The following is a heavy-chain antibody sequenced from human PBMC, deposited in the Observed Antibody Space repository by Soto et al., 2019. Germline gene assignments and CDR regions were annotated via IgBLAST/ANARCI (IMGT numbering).Heavy chain of an antibody. CDR2: IIPIFGTA. CDR3: ARNRRRQYCSGGSCYTLNAFDI. V-gene: IGHV1-69*06. J-gene: IGHJ3*02. D-gene: IGHD2-15*01. Sequence: QVQLVQSGAEVKKPGSSVKVSCKASGGTFSSYAISWVRQAPGQGLEWMGGIIPIFGTANYAQKFQGRVTITADKPTSTAYMELSSLRSEDTVVYYCARNRRRQYCSGGSCYTLNAFDIWGQGTMVTVSS. CDR1: GGTFSSYA.